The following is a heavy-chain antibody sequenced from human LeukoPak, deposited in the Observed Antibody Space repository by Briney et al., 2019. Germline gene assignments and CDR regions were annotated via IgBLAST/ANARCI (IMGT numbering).Heavy chain of an antibody. CDR1: GFTFSSYS. D-gene: IGHD4-17*01. V-gene: IGHV3-48*01. Sequence: GGSLRLSCAASGFTFSSYSMNWVRQAPGKGLEWVSYISIIRSTIYYADSVRGRFAISRDNAKNSLYLQMNSLRAEDTAVYYCARGNYGDHADYWGQGTLVTVSS. J-gene: IGHJ4*02. CDR3: ARGNYGDHADY. CDR2: ISIIRSTI.